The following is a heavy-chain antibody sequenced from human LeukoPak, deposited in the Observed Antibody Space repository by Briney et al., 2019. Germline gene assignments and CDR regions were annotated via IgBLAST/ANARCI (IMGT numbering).Heavy chain of an antibody. V-gene: IGHV4-4*09. J-gene: IGHJ6*03. CDR1: GGSISSYY. Sequence: SETLSLTCTVSGGSISSYYWSWIRQPPGKGLEWIGYIYTSGSTNYNHSLKSRVTISVDTSKNQFSLKLSSVTAADTAVYYCASGSIAAAGTDYYYYYMDVWGKGTTVTVSS. CDR3: ASGSIAAAGTDYYYYYMDV. CDR2: IYTSGST. D-gene: IGHD6-13*01.